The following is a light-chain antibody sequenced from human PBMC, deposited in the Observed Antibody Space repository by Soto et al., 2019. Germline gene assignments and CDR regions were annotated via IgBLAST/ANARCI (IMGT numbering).Light chain of an antibody. CDR1: ETISHY. CDR2: AAS. V-gene: IGKV1-39*01. J-gene: IGKJ4*01. Sequence: IHMAQSPSSLSASVGDRVTISCRASETISHYLNWYQQKPGKAPKLLIYAASKLQSGVASRFSGSGSGTDFTLTITSLQTEDSATYYCQQSSSTPITFGGGTKVEIK. CDR3: QQSSSTPIT.